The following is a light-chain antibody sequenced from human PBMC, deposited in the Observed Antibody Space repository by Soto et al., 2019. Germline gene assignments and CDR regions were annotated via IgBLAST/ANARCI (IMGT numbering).Light chain of an antibody. J-gene: IGKJ1*01. CDR2: AAS. V-gene: IGKV1-17*01. CDR3: QQYGSSPWT. CDR1: QGIRND. Sequence: DIQMTQSPSYLSASVGDRVTITCRASQGIRNDLGWYQQKSGKAPKRLIYAASSLQFGVPSRFSGSGSGTDFTLTISRLEPEDFAVYYCQQYGSSPWTFGQGTKVDIK.